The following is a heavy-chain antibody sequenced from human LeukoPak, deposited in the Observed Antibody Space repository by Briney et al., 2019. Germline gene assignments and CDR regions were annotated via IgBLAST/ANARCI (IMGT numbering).Heavy chain of an antibody. V-gene: IGHV3-11*01. CDR3: ARESYYYGSGAYDP. D-gene: IGHD3-10*01. Sequence: KPGGSLRLSCAASGFIISDYYMSWIRQAPGKGLEWLSYSSTSGSTISYADSVKGRFTISRDNAKNSLYLQMNSLRAGDTAVYYCARESYYYGSGAYDPWGQGTLVTVSS. CDR1: GFIISDYY. CDR2: SSTSGSTI. J-gene: IGHJ5*02.